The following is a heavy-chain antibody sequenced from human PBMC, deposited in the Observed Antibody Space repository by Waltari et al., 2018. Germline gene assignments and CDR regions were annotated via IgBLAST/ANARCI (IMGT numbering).Heavy chain of an antibody. J-gene: IGHJ3*02. Sequence: EVQLVESGGGLVQPGGSLSLSCAASGFTFSSYWMSWVRQAPGKGLEWVANIKQDGSEKYYVDSVKGRFTISRDNAKNSLYLQMNSLRAEDTAVYYCARDPEEANDAFDIWGQGTMVTVSS. CDR3: ARDPEEANDAFDI. V-gene: IGHV3-7*03. CDR2: IKQDGSEK. CDR1: GFTFSSYW. D-gene: IGHD5-12*01.